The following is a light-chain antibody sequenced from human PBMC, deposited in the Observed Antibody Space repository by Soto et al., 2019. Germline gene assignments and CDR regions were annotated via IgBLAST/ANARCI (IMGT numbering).Light chain of an antibody. V-gene: IGKV3-20*01. CDR3: QHYNGFSWT. CDR1: QTVRNNY. Sequence: EFVLTQSPGTLSLSPGARATLSCRASQTVRNNYLAWYQQKPGQAPRLXIYDASSRATGIPDRFSGGGSGTEFTLTINSLQPDDFATYYCQHYNGFSWTFGQGTKVDIK. J-gene: IGKJ1*01. CDR2: DAS.